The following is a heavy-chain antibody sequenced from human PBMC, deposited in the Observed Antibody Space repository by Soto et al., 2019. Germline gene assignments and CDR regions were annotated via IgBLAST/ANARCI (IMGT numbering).Heavy chain of an antibody. CDR3: GRDPFEGGYYVFDY. J-gene: IGHJ4*02. D-gene: IGHD3-10*02. Sequence: QVQLVESGGGVVQPGRSLRLSCATSGFTFGSFGMHWVRQAPGKGLEWVAVIWDDGRNKYYADSVKGRFTISRDIFKNTLYLKMSGLGAEDTDVYYCGRDPFEGGYYVFDYWGQGALVTVPS. CDR1: GFTFGSFG. V-gene: IGHV3-33*01. CDR2: IWDDGRNK.